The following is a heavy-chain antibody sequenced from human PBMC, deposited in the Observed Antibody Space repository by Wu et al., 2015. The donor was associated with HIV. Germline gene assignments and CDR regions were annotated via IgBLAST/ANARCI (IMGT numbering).Heavy chain of an antibody. Sequence: QVQLQESGPGLVKPSETLSLTCTVSGGSISSYYWSWIRQPPGKGLEWIGYIYYSGSTNYNPSLKSRVTISVDTSKNQFSLKLSSVTAADTAVYYCARRGYSYGYPLDACDIWGQGTMVTVSS. CDR3: ARRGYSYGYPLDACDI. CDR2: IYYSGST. D-gene: IGHD5-18*01. J-gene: IGHJ3*02. V-gene: IGHV4-59*08. CDR1: GGSISSYY.